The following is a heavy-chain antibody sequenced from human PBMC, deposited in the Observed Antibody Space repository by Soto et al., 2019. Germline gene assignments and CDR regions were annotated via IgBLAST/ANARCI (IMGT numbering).Heavy chain of an antibody. CDR1: GVSISSGNW. CDR2: IFHDGTA. D-gene: IGHD2-8*01. CDR3: ARLVYDTRLNYMYFDF. J-gene: IGHJ4*02. V-gene: IGHV4-4*02. Sequence: GPGPEKASETLSLTCAVSGVSISSGNWWTWVRQTPQRGLEYIGEIFHDGTANYYPSFERRVAISVDTSKNQFSLKLTSVTAADTAIYFCARLVYDTRLNYMYFDFWGQGALVTVSS.